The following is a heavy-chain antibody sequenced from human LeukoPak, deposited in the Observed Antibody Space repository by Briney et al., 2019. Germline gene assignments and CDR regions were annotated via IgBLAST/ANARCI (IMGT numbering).Heavy chain of an antibody. CDR1: GFTVSSNY. V-gene: IGHV3-53*01. CDR3: ARDSSWGSYRLEHYYYMDV. CDR2: IYSGGST. D-gene: IGHD3-16*02. Sequence: PGGSLRLSCAASGFTVSSNYMSWVRQAPGKGLEWVSVIYSGGSTNYADSVKGRFTISRDNAKNSLYLQMNSLRAEDTAVYYCARDSSWGSYRLEHYYYMDVWGKGTTATVSS. J-gene: IGHJ6*03.